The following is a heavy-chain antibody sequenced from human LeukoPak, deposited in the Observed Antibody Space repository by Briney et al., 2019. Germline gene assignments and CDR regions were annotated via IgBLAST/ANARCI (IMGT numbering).Heavy chain of an antibody. J-gene: IGHJ5*02. CDR3: ARDSDYSNYILWFDP. D-gene: IGHD4-11*01. Sequence: PSQTPSLTCTVSGGSISSGSYYWSWIRQPAGKGLEWIGRIYTSGSTNYNPSLKSRVTISVDTSKNQFSLKLSSVTAADTAVYYCARDSDYSNYILWFDPWGQGTLVTVSS. CDR2: IYTSGST. CDR1: GGSISSGSYY. V-gene: IGHV4-61*02.